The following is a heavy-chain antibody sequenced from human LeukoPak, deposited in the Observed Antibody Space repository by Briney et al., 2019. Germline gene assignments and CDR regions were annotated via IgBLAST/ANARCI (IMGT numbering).Heavy chain of an antibody. D-gene: IGHD1-26*01. CDR3: AKGWDGSLYSSIDY. CDR2: ITSGAST. J-gene: IGHJ4*02. Sequence: GGSLRLSCAASGFTISNYAMSWVRQAPGKGLEWVSSITSGASTYDADSVKGRITFSRDRSKNTLYLQMTSLRGDDTAVYYCAKGWDGSLYSSIDYWGQGTLVTVSS. V-gene: IGHV3-23*01. CDR1: GFTISNYA.